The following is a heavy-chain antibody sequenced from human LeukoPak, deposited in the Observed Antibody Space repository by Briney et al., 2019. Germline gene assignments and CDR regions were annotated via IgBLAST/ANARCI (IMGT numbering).Heavy chain of an antibody. CDR1: GFTVSSSNY. CDR2: IYTGGTT. J-gene: IGHJ4*02. D-gene: IGHD3-16*01. CDR3: AREISRFGI. Sequence: GGSLRLACAASGFTVSSSNYMNWVRQAPGKGLEWVSGIYTGGTTYYTDSVKGRFTISRDNPNNTLYLQMHSLRAEDTAVYYCAREISRFGIWGQGTLVTVSS. V-gene: IGHV3-66*01.